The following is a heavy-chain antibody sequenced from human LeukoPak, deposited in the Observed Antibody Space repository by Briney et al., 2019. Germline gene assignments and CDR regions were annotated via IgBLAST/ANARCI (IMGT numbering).Heavy chain of an antibody. Sequence: GASVKVSCKASGGTFSSYAISWVRQAPGQGLEWMGGIIPIFGTANYAQKFQGRVTMTRDMSTSTVYMELSSLRSEDTAVYYCARVGNPRSDYYFDYWGQGTLVTVSS. CDR1: GGTFSSYA. V-gene: IGHV1-69*05. J-gene: IGHJ4*02. CDR3: ARVGNPRSDYYFDY. CDR2: IIPIFGTA. D-gene: IGHD1-14*01.